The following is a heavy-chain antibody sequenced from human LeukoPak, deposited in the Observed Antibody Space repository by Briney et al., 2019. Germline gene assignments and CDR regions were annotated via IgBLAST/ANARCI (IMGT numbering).Heavy chain of an antibody. CDR3: ARVFRPSLTVFIIGGAFDI. V-gene: IGHV3-21*01. D-gene: IGHD3-3*01. Sequence: GGSLRLSCAASGFTFSSYSMNWVRQAPGKGLEWVSSISSSSTYIFYADSVKGRFTISRDNAKNSLYLQMNSLRAEDTAVYYCARVFRPSLTVFIIGGAFDIWGQGTMVTVSS. J-gene: IGHJ3*02. CDR2: ISSSSTYI. CDR1: GFTFSSYS.